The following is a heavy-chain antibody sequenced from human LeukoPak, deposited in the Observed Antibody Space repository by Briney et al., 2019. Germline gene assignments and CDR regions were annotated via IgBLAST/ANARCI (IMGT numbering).Heavy chain of an antibody. V-gene: IGHV4-59*08. Sequence: SETLSLTCTASGGSISSYYWSWIRQPPGKGLEWIGYIYYSGSTNYNPSLKSRVTISVDTSKNQFSLKLSSVTAADTAVYYCARTPITMIPSLYYYGMDVWGQGTTVTVSS. D-gene: IGHD3-22*01. J-gene: IGHJ6*02. CDR3: ARTPITMIPSLYYYGMDV. CDR1: GGSISSYY. CDR2: IYYSGST.